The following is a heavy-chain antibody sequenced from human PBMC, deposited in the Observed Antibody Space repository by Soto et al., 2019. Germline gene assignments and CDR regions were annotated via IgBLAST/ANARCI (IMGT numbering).Heavy chain of an antibody. V-gene: IGHV3-30-3*01. D-gene: IGHD3-10*01. CDR2: ISYDGSNK. CDR1: GFTFSSYA. J-gene: IGHJ4*02. Sequence: GGSLRLSCAASGFTFSSYAMHWVRQAPGKGLEWVAVISYDGSNKYYADSVKGRFTISRDNSKNTLYLQMNSLRAEDTAVYYCARENYYGSGSNFPQLDYWGQGTLVTVSS. CDR3: ARENYYGSGSNFPQLDY.